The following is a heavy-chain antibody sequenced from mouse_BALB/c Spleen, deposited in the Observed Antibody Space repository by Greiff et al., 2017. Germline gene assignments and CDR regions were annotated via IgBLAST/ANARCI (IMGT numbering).Heavy chain of an antibody. J-gene: IGHJ3*01. CDR2: INSNGGST. Sequence: EVQLVESGGGLVKLGGSLKLSCAASGFTFSSYYMSWVRQTPEKRLELVAAINSNGGSTYYPDTVKGRFTISRDNAKNTLYLQMSSLKSEDTALYYCARSMITTGAFAYWGQGTLVTVSA. CDR1: GFTFSSYY. D-gene: IGHD2-4*01. CDR3: ARSMITTGAFAY. V-gene: IGHV5-6-2*01.